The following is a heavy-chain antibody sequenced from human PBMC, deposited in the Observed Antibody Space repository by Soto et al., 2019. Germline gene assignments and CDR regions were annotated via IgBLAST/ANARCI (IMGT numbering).Heavy chain of an antibody. CDR2: IYTFGSS. D-gene: IGHD6-13*01. V-gene: IGHV4-39*01. CDR3: AICCVGDTSSWY. CDR1: GGSISSSTHY. Sequence: QLQLQESGPGLVKPSETLSLTCTVSGGSISSSTHYWGWIRQPPGKGLEWMGSIYTFGSSYYNPSLKSRGTRSVGTSKNQFALRQRSVTAADTAVYYCAICCVGDTSSWYWGQGTLVTASS. J-gene: IGHJ4*02.